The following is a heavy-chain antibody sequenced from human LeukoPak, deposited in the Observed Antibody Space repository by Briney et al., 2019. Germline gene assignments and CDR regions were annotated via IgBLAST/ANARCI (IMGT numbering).Heavy chain of an antibody. D-gene: IGHD6-19*01. CDR1: GFIVSSNY. CDR3: ASPSSGQSFDI. J-gene: IGHJ3*02. V-gene: IGHV3-53*01. CDR2: IYTGGNT. Sequence: GGSLRLSCAASGFIVSSNYMNWVRQAPGNELEWVSVIYTGGNTYYADSVKGRFTISRDNSKNTLYLQMHSLRAEDTAVYYCASPSSGQSFDIWGQGTMVTVSS.